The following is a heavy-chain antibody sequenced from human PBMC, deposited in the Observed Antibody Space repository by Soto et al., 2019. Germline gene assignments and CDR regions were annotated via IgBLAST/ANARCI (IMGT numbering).Heavy chain of an antibody. CDR3: GRKSDAVASKPPDY. D-gene: IGHD6-19*01. CDR1: GGSISSTPYY. J-gene: IGHJ4*02. Sequence: QLQLQESGPGLVKPPETLSLSCTVSGGSISSTPYYWAWIRQPPGKGLEWIGSMCCSGNTYYNPSLKSRATMSVNTSKNQFSLKPTSVTAADTAIYYCGRKSDAVASKPPDYWGQGTLVTVSS. V-gene: IGHV4-39*01. CDR2: MCCSGNT.